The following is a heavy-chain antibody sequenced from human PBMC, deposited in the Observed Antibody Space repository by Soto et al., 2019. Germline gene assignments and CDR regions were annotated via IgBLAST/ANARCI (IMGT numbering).Heavy chain of an antibody. Sequence: SVKVSCKASGGTFSSYAFSWVRQAPGQGLEWMGGIIPIFGRANYAQKFQGRVTITADESTSTGYMELSSLRPEDMAVYYFATLRDYYYAMDFWCTGTTGTVST. CDR3: ATLRDYYYAMDF. J-gene: IGHJ6*04. CDR1: GGTFSSYA. CDR2: IIPIFGRA. V-gene: IGHV1-69*13.